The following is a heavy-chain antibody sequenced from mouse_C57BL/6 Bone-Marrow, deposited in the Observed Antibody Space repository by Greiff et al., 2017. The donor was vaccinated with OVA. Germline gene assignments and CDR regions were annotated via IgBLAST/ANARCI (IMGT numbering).Heavy chain of an antibody. D-gene: IGHD2-4*01. Sequence: VQLKESGAELVRPGASVKLSCTASGFNIKDDYMHWVKQRPEQGLEWIGWIDPENGDTEYASKFQGKATITADTSSNTAYLQLSSLTSEDTAVYYCTTLRLRRGDYWGQGTSVTVSS. CDR2: IDPENGDT. V-gene: IGHV14-4*01. CDR3: TTLRLRRGDY. J-gene: IGHJ4*01. CDR1: GFNIKDDY.